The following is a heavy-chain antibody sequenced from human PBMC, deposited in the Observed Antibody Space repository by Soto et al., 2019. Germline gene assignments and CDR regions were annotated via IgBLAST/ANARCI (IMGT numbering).Heavy chain of an antibody. CDR3: TTDPFVVVPAAPSAY. V-gene: IGHV3-15*07. CDR1: GFTFSNAW. CDR2: IKSKTDGGTT. D-gene: IGHD2-2*01. J-gene: IGHJ4*02. Sequence: PGGSLRLSCAASGFTFSNAWMNWVRQAPGKGLEWVGRIKSKTDGGTTDYAAPVKGRFTISRDDSKNTLYLQMNSLKTEDTAVYYCTTDPFVVVPAAPSAYWGQGTLVTVSS.